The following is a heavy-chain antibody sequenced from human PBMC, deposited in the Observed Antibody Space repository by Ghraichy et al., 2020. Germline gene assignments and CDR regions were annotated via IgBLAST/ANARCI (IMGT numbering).Heavy chain of an antibody. J-gene: IGHJ3*02. Sequence: GGSLRLSCAASGFTFSDYYMSWIRQAPGTGLEWVSYISSSSSYTNYADSVKGRFTISRDNAKNSLYLQMNSLRAEDTAVYYCARDAHGYCSGCSCYSGYDAFDIWGQGTMVTVSS. CDR2: ISSSSSYT. D-gene: IGHD2-15*01. V-gene: IGHV3-11*06. CDR3: ARDAHGYCSGCSCYSGYDAFDI. CDR1: GFTFSDYY.